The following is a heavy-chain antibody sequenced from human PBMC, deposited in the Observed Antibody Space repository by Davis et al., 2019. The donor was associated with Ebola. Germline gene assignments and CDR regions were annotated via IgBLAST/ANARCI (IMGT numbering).Heavy chain of an antibody. CDR3: AKMGIAVAGTPLDY. V-gene: IGHV3-23*01. Sequence: GESLKISCAASGLTFSSYAMSWVRQAPGKGLEWVSAISGSGGSTYYADSVKGRFTISRDNSKNTLYLQMNSLRAEDTAVYYCAKMGIAVAGTPLDYWGQGTLVTVSS. J-gene: IGHJ4*02. CDR1: GLTFSSYA. D-gene: IGHD6-19*01. CDR2: ISGSGGST.